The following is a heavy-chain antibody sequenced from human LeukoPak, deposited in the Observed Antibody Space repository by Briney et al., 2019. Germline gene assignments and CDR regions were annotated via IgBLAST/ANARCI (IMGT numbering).Heavy chain of an antibody. J-gene: IGHJ4*02. CDR2: IHHSGST. CDR3: ARPTREYSSSSYYFDY. Sequence: PSETLSLTCTVSGGSISSSNYYWGWIRQPPGKGLEWIGKIHHSGSTYYNPSLKSRVTISVDPSKNQFSLKLSSVTAADTAVYYCARPTREYSSSSYYFDYWGQGILVTVSS. CDR1: GGSISSSNYY. V-gene: IGHV4-39*01. D-gene: IGHD6-6*01.